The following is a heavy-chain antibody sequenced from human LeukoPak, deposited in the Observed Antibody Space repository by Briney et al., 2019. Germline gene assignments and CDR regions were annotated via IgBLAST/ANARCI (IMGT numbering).Heavy chain of an antibody. CDR1: GFTFSTYS. J-gene: IGHJ4*02. V-gene: IGHV3-48*04. CDR2: NSSSGSTI. D-gene: IGHD1-26*01. Sequence: GGSLRLSCAASGFTFSTYSMNWVRQAPGKGLEWVSYNSSSGSTIYYADSMKGRFTISRDNAKNSLYLQMNSLRAEDTAVYYCASGRATFDHWGQGTLVTVSS. CDR3: ASGRATFDH.